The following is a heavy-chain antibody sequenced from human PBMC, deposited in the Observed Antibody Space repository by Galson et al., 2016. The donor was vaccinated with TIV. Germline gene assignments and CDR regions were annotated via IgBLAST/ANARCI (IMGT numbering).Heavy chain of an antibody. CDR2: INPDSGDT. CDR3: ARRDIIIGFDP. D-gene: IGHD2/OR15-2a*01. Sequence: SVKVSCKASGYTFSGFYMHWVRQAPGQGLEWVGWINPDSGDTDYSQKFQGRVTLTTDTSINTDYMELSGLRSADTAIYYCARRDIIIGFDPWGHGPVVTVSS. CDR1: GYTFSGFY. J-gene: IGHJ5*02. V-gene: IGHV1-2*02.